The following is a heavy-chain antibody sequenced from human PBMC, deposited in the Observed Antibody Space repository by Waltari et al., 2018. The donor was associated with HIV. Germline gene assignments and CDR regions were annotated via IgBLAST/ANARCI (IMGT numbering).Heavy chain of an antibody. CDR1: GGSFSAYY. D-gene: IGHD3-3*01. CDR3: ARVSGLSDTSFDY. V-gene: IGHV4-34*01. Sequence: QVQLQQWGAGLLRPSETLSLTCAVYGGSFSAYYWSWIRQPPGKGLEWSWEIDNRGSTNYNPALKSRGTILADKAKNQVSLKLHSVTAADTAVYYCARVSGLSDTSFDYWGQGTLVSVSS. J-gene: IGHJ4*02. CDR2: IDNRGST.